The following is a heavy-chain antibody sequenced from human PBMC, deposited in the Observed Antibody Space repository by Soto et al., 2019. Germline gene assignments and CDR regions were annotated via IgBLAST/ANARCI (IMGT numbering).Heavy chain of an antibody. Sequence: PGGSLRLSCEASGFTFSSYSMNWVRHAPGKGLEWVSYITNDSGIKSYADSVKGRFAISRDNAEKSVYLQMNSLRDDDTAVYYCARVYSSGWYFDYWGQGTLVTVSS. CDR2: ITNDSGIK. CDR1: GFTFSSYS. J-gene: IGHJ4*02. D-gene: IGHD6-19*01. V-gene: IGHV3-48*02. CDR3: ARVYSSGWYFDY.